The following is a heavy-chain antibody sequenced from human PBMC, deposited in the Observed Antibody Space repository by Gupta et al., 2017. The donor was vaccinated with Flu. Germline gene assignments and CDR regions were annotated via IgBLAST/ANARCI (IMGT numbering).Heavy chain of an antibody. CDR1: GFPFSNAW. V-gene: IGHV3-15*01. CDR3: TTDLIKSSGYYYGSDY. J-gene: IGHJ4*02. D-gene: IGHD3-22*01. Sequence: EVQLVESGGGLVKPGGSLRLSCAASGFPFSNAWMSWVRQAPGKGLEWVGRIKSKTDGGTTDYAAPVKGRFTISRDDSKNTLYLQMNSLKTEDTAVYYCTTDLIKSSGYYYGSDYWGQGTLVTVSS. CDR2: IKSKTDGGTT.